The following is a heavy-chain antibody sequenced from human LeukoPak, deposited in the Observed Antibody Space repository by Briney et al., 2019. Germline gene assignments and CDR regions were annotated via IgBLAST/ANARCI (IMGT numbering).Heavy chain of an antibody. V-gene: IGHV4-39*01. CDR1: GGSISSSSYY. Sequence: PSETLSLTCTVSGGSISSSSYYWGWIRQPPGKGLEWIGSIYYSGSTYYNPSLKSRVTISVDTSKNQFSLKLSSVTAADTAVYYCATDDKSIAAARSYYFDYWGQGTLVTVSS. CDR2: IYYSGST. D-gene: IGHD6-13*01. J-gene: IGHJ4*02. CDR3: ATDDKSIAAARSYYFDY.